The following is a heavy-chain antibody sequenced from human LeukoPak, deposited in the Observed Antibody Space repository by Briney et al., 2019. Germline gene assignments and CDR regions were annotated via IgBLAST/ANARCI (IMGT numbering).Heavy chain of an antibody. CDR3: AREVMQQLAHFDY. Sequence: GGSLKLSCAASGFPVNSSYMTWIRQGPGEGRAGVSGIYLGGGTDYADSVKGRFTIYRDNSKNTLYLQMNSLRAEDTAVYYCAREVMQQLAHFDYWCQGTLVTVSS. D-gene: IGHD6-13*01. V-gene: IGHV3-66*02. J-gene: IGHJ4*02. CDR1: GFPVNSSY. CDR2: IYLGGGT.